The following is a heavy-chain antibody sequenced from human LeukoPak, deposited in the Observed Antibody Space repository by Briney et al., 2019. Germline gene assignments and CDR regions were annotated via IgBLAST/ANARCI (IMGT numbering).Heavy chain of an antibody. CDR1: GFTFSSYG. V-gene: IGHV3-23*01. D-gene: IGHD6-19*01. CDR2: ISGSGGST. J-gene: IGHJ5*02. Sequence: QPGGTLRLSCAASGFTFSSYGMSWVRQAPGKGLEWVSAISGSGGSTYYADSVKGRFTVSRDNSKDTLYLQMNSLRAEDTAVYYCANFGSGWSVFPWGQGTLVTVSS. CDR3: ANFGSGWSVFP.